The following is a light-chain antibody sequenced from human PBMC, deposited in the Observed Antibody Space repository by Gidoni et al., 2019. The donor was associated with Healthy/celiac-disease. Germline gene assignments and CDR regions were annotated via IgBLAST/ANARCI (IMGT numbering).Light chain of an antibody. V-gene: IGKV1-33*01. Sequence: IQMTQSPSCLSASVGDRVTLTCQASQDISNYLNWYQQKPGKAPKLLIYDASNLETGVPSRCSGSGSGTDFTFTISSLQPEDIATYYCQQYDNLPVTFGPGTKVNIK. CDR1: QDISNY. CDR2: DAS. CDR3: QQYDNLPVT. J-gene: IGKJ3*01.